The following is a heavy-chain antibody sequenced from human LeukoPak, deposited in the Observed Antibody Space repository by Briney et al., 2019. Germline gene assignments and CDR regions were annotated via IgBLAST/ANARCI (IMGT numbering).Heavy chain of an antibody. Sequence: SETLSLTCAVYGGSFSGYYWSWIRQPPGKGLEWIGEINHSGSTNYNPSLKSRVTISVDTSKNQFSLKLSSVIAADTAVYYCARSEYYDFWSGFNWFDPWGQGTLVTVSS. CDR1: GGSFSGYY. J-gene: IGHJ5*02. CDR3: ARSEYYDFWSGFNWFDP. D-gene: IGHD3-3*01. CDR2: INHSGST. V-gene: IGHV4-34*01.